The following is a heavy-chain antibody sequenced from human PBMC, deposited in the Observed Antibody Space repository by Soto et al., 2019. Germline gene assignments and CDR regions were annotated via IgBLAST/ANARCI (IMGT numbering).Heavy chain of an antibody. J-gene: IGHJ2*01. CDR1: GFSLSSYA. D-gene: IGHD1-26*01. V-gene: IGHV3-48*01. Sequence: EVQLVESGGGLVQPGGSLRLSCAASGFSLSSYAMDWVRQAPGQGLEWVSYISLSSGNIHYADSVRGRFTVSRDNAKNSLYLRVTRLRAEVTAVYYGARDPARGGEWARYLDLWGRGTLVTVSS. CDR2: ISLSSGNI. CDR3: ARDPARGGEWARYLDL.